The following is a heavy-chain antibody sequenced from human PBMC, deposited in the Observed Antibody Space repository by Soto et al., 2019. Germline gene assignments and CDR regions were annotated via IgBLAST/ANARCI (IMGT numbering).Heavy chain of an antibody. Sequence: PGGSLRLSCAASGFIFTNYAMNWVRQAPGKGLEWVSVIYGGLTTSYADSVKGRFTISRDNSKNTVFLQMNSLRGEDTAVYYCARDRIEAAGTPRFNYYYGMDVWGQGTTVTVSS. CDR3: ARDRIEAAGTPRFNYYYGMDV. V-gene: IGHV3-23*03. CDR2: IYGGLTT. J-gene: IGHJ6*02. CDR1: GFIFTNYA. D-gene: IGHD6-13*01.